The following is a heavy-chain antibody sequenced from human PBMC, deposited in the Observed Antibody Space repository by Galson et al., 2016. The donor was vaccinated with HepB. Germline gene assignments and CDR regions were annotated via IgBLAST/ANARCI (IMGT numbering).Heavy chain of an antibody. D-gene: IGHD3-10*01. Sequence: QSGAEVKKPGESLRISCKGSGYSFTSYWISWVRQMPGKGLEWMGRIDPSDSYTDYSPSFQGHVTISVDKSISTAYLQWSSLKASDTAMYYCVRLASTMVRGVTNYYYYMDVWGKGTTVTVSS. CDR1: GYSFTSYW. CDR3: VRLASTMVRGVTNYYYYMDV. CDR2: IDPSDSYT. J-gene: IGHJ6*03. V-gene: IGHV5-10-1*01.